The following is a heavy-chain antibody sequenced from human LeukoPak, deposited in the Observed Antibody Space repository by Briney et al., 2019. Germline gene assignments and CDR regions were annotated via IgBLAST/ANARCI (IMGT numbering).Heavy chain of an antibody. D-gene: IGHD6-13*01. J-gene: IGHJ4*02. V-gene: IGHV4-59*01. Sequence: SETLSLTCAVSGDSISNYYWSWIRQPPGKGLEWIGYIYYSGSTNYNPSLKSRVTISVDTSKNQFSLKLSSVTAADTAVYYCAREVVAAAGTVDYWGQGTLVTVSS. CDR3: AREVVAAAGTVDY. CDR1: GDSISNYY. CDR2: IYYSGST.